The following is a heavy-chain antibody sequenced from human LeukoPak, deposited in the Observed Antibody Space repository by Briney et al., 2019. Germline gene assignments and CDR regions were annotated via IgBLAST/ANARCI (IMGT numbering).Heavy chain of an antibody. J-gene: IGHJ4*02. Sequence: SETLSLTCAVYSGSFSGYYWSWICQPPGKGLEWIGEINHSGSTNYNPSLKSRVTISVDTSKNQFSLKLSSVTAADTAVYYCARGDRITGTTGTASDYWGQGTLVTVSS. CDR1: SGSFSGYY. D-gene: IGHD1-7*01. CDR2: INHSGST. CDR3: ARGDRITGTTGTASDY. V-gene: IGHV4-34*01.